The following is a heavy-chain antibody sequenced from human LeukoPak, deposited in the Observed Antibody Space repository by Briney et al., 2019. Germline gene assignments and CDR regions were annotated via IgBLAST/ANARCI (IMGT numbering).Heavy chain of an antibody. J-gene: IGHJ5*02. CDR1: GYTFTTYG. V-gene: IGHV1-18*01. D-gene: IGHD3-10*01. CDR3: ARVLYYYRSGNTNNWFDP. Sequence: GASVKVPCKASGYTFTTYGISWVRQAPGQGLEWMGWISAYNGNTKYAQNLQGRVTVTTDTSTSTAYMELRSLRSDDTAVYYCARVLYYYRSGNTNNWFDPWGQGTRVTVSS. CDR2: ISAYNGNT.